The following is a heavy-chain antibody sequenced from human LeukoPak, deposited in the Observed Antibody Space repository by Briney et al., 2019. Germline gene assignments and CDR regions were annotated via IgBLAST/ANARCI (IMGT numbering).Heavy chain of an antibody. CDR2: IYYSGST. Sequence: SETLSLTCTVSGGSISSSSYYWGWIRQPPGKGLEWIGSIYYSGSTYYNPSLKSRVTISVDRSKNQFSLKLSSVTAADTAVYYCASGDIIVVVPAAIEYWGQGTLVTVSS. D-gene: IGHD2-2*01. J-gene: IGHJ4*02. CDR3: ASGDIIVVVPAAIEY. CDR1: GGSISSSSYY. V-gene: IGHV4-39*07.